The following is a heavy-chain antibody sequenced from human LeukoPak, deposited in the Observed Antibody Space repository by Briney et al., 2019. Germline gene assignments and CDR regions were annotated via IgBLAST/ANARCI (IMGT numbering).Heavy chain of an antibody. J-gene: IGHJ4*02. V-gene: IGHV4-59*01. CDR2: IYYSGST. CDR3: ARAPRSYDSSGYSFDY. D-gene: IGHD3-22*01. Sequence: SETLSLTCTVSGGSISSYYWSRIRQPPGKGLEWIGYIYYSGSTNYNPSLKSRVTISVDTSKNQFSLKLSSVTAADTAVYYCARAPRSYDSSGYSFDYWGQGTLVTVSS. CDR1: GGSISSYY.